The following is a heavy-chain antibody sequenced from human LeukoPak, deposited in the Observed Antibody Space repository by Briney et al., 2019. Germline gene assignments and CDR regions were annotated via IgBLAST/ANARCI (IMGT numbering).Heavy chain of an antibody. J-gene: IGHJ3*01. Sequence: PSETLSLMCSVYGGSLSDYFWSGIRQPPGKGLEWIGEIDDGGNTNYNPSLMSRVIVAMEKSKKQFSLVMRAVTAADTAIYYCARFSRITWGDWGDAFDVWGQGATVIVSS. CDR1: GGSLSDYF. CDR2: IDDGGNT. D-gene: IGHD2-21*02. V-gene: IGHV4-34*01. CDR3: ARFSRITWGDWGDAFDV.